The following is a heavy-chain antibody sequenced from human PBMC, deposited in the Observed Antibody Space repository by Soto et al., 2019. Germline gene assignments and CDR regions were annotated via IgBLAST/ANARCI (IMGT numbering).Heavy chain of an antibody. CDR2: IIPIFGTP. D-gene: IGHD2-2*01. CDR1: GGTFHNYL. J-gene: IGHJ4*02. CDR3: AGRCDGTNCLAHFDY. Sequence: SVKVSCKSSGGTFHNYLMNWGRRAPGQGLEWMAGIIPIFGTPNYAQKFQGRVTITADKSTSTAYMELNSLRSEDTAVYYCAGRCDGTNCLAHFDYWGQGTLVTVSS. V-gene: IGHV1-69*06.